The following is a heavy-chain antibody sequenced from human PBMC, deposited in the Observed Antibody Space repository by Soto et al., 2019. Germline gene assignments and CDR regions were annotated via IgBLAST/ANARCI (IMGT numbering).Heavy chain of an antibody. V-gene: IGHV3-53*01. CDR1: GFTVSSTNY. D-gene: IGHD4-4*01. Sequence: PGGSLRLSCVVSGFTVSSTNYMSWVRQAPGKGLERVSVLYPGYTTFYADSVKGRFTISTDNSKNTLYLQMNSLRAEDTAVYYCARGKHDYSNYEFDPWGQGTLVTVSS. CDR2: LYPGYTT. CDR3: ARGKHDYSNYEFDP. J-gene: IGHJ5*02.